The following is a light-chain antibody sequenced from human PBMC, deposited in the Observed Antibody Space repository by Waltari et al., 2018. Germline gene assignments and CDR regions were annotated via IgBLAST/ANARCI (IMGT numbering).Light chain of an antibody. J-gene: IGLJ2*01. Sequence: SSELTQDPAVSVAMGQTVTIKCQGTGLRSYYASWYQQRPGQAPILIMYDKNNRPSGVPDRFSGSNSDNTASLTITGAQAEDEASYYCHSRDASGVGGSFGGGTKLTVL. V-gene: IGLV3-19*01. CDR3: HSRDASGVGGS. CDR1: GLRSYY. CDR2: DKN.